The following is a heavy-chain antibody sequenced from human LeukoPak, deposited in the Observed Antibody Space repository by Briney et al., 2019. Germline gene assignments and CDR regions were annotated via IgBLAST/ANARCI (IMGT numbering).Heavy chain of an antibody. CDR2: IYYSGST. Sequence: PSETLSLTCTVSGGSISSYYWSWIRQPPGKGREWMGYIYYSGSTNYNPSLKSRVTISVDTSKNQFSLKLSSVTTADTAVYYCARVLRIAAAAHGMDVWGQGTTVTVSS. V-gene: IGHV4-59*08. J-gene: IGHJ6*02. CDR3: ARVLRIAAAAHGMDV. D-gene: IGHD6-13*01. CDR1: GGSISSYY.